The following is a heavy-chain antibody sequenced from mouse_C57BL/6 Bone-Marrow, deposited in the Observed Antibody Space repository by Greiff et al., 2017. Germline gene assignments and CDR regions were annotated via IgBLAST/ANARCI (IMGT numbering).Heavy chain of an antibody. Sequence: EVQGVESGGGLVKPGGSLKLSCAASGFTFSDYGMHWVRQAPEKGLEWVAYISRGSSTIYYADTVKGRFTISRDNAKNTLFLQMTSLRLEDTAVYYCARPGLPYWYFGVWGTGTTVTVSS. CDR3: ARPGLPYWYFGV. J-gene: IGHJ1*03. V-gene: IGHV5-17*01. D-gene: IGHD5-5*01. CDR2: ISRGSSTI. CDR1: GFTFSDYG.